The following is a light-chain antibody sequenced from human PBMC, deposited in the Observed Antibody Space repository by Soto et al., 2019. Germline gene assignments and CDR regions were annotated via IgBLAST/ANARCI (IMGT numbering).Light chain of an antibody. CDR2: GAS. V-gene: IGKV3-20*01. CDR3: QHYVTSPYT. CDR1: QSVGSY. Sequence: EIVLTQSPGTLSLSPGERATLSCRASQSVGSYLAWYQQRLGQAPRLLIYGASNRATGIPDRFSGSGSGTDFTLTISRLQSEDFAVYSWQHYVTSPYTFGQGT. J-gene: IGKJ2*01.